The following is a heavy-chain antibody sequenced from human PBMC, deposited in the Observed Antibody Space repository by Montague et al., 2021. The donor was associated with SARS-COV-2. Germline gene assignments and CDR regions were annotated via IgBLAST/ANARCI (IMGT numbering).Heavy chain of an antibody. J-gene: IGHJ4*02. V-gene: IGHV4-59*08. D-gene: IGHD6-13*01. CDR1: GVSVTDYY. CDR2: VFYNKGT. Sequence: SETLSLTCTVSGVSVTDYYCSWIRQPPGKGLEWVGDVFYNKGTNSNPSLKSRVAISVDTSKNQFSLRLSSVTAADTAVYYCASSSYSSRWYYFDYWGQGTLVAVSS. CDR3: ASSSYSSRWYYFDY.